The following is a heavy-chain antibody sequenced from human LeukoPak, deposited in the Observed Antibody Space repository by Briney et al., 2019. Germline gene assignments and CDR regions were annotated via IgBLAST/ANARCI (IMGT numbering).Heavy chain of an antibody. V-gene: IGHV4-59*01. Sequence: SETLSLTCTVSGGSISSYYWSWLRQPPGKGLEWIGYIYYSGSTNYNPSLKSRVTISVDTSKNQFSLKLSSVTAADTAVYYCARAREYSYGYALDYWGQGTLVTVSS. CDR3: ARAREYSYGYALDY. CDR2: IYYSGST. J-gene: IGHJ4*02. CDR1: GGSISSYY. D-gene: IGHD5-18*01.